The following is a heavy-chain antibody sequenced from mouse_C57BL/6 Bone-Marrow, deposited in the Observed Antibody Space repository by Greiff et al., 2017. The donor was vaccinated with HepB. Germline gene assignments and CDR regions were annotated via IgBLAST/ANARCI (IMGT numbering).Heavy chain of an antibody. J-gene: IGHJ1*03. CDR1: GYAFSSYW. V-gene: IGHV1-80*01. CDR3: ARRGVNYYGSSWYFDV. D-gene: IGHD1-1*01. Sequence: VQLQQSGAELVKPGASVKISCKASGYAFSSYWMNWVKQRPGKGLEWIGQIYPGDGDTNYNGKFKGKATLTADKSSSTAYMQLSSLTSEDSAVYFCARRGVNYYGSSWYFDVWGTGTTVTVSS. CDR2: IYPGDGDT.